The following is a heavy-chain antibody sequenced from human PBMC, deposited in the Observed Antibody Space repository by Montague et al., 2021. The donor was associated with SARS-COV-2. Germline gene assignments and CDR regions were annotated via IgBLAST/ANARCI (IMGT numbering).Heavy chain of an antibody. J-gene: IGHJ3*02. D-gene: IGHD3-22*01. V-gene: IGHV4-39*01. CDR1: GGSISSSSYY. CDR3: ARHGYYEPYDAFDI. CDR2: MYYTGST. Sequence: SETLSLTCTVSGGSISSSSYYWGWIRHPPGKGLEWIGCMYYTGSTYYXPSLKSRVTISVDTSKNQFSLKLSSVTAADTAVYYCARHGYYEPYDAFDIWGQGTMVTVSS.